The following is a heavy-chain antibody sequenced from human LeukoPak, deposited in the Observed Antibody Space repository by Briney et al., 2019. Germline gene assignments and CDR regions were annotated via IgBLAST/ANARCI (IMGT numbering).Heavy chain of an antibody. CDR3: ARGRPTVTSHPGYYFDY. J-gene: IGHJ4*02. Sequence: SETLSLTCTVSGGSISTYYWSWIRQPPGKGLEWIGYIYHSGSTKYNPSLKSRVTISVDTSKNQFSLKLSSVTAADTAVYYCARGRPTVTSHPGYYFDYWGQGTLVTVSS. CDR2: IYHSGST. D-gene: IGHD4-17*01. V-gene: IGHV4-59*12. CDR1: GGSISTYY.